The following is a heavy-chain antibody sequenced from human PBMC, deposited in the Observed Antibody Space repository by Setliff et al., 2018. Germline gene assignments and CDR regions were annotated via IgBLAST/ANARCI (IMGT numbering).Heavy chain of an antibody. J-gene: IGHJ3*02. V-gene: IGHV3-23*01. CDR1: GFTFSSYA. Sequence: GGSLRLSCAASGFTFSSYAMTWVRQAPGKGLEWVSGISGYGSRTYYADSVKGRSTISRDNSQNTMYPQMNSLRAEDTAVYYCIRDTSGRDAFDIWGQGTMVTVSS. CDR3: IRDTSGRDAFDI. D-gene: IGHD6-19*01. CDR2: ISGYGSRT.